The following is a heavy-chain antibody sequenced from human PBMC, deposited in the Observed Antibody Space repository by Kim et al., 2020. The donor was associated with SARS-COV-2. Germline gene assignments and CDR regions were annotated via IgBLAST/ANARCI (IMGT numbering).Heavy chain of an antibody. Sequence: SETLSLTCAVSGGSISSSNWWSWVRQPPGKGLEWIGEIYHSGSTNYNPSLKSRVTISVDKSKNQFSLKLSSVTAADTAVYYCARAPAAAEPDYYGMDGWGQGTTVTVSS. CDR1: GGSISSSNW. V-gene: IGHV4-4*02. CDR2: IYHSGST. J-gene: IGHJ6*02. CDR3: ARAPAAAEPDYYGMDG. D-gene: IGHD6-13*01.